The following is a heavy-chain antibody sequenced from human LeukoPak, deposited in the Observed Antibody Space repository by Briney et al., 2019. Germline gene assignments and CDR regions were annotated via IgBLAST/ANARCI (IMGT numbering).Heavy chain of an antibody. V-gene: IGHV1-46*01. Sequence: ASVKVSCKASGYTFTSYYMHWVRQAPGQGLEWMGIINPSAGSTNYAQKFQGRVTVTRDTSTSTVYMELSSLRSDDTAVYYRARGYFGSGSYGAFDIWGQGTMVTVSS. J-gene: IGHJ3*02. CDR1: GYTFTSYY. CDR3: ARGYFGSGSYGAFDI. D-gene: IGHD3-10*01. CDR2: INPSAGST.